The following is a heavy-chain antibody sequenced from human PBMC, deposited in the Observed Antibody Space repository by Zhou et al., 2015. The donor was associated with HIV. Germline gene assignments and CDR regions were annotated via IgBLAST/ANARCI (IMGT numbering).Heavy chain of an antibody. CDR2: VSDEGVSD. J-gene: IGHJ3*01. CDR3: TRERLDDAFDV. D-gene: IGHD6-19*01. V-gene: IGHV3-30*03. CDR1: GFGFSSYG. Sequence: QLVESGGGVFQPGKSVRLSCVASGFGFSSYGMHWVRQFPDKGLEWVADVSDEGVSDYNAAAGEGRFIASRDNSKNTLYLQMDSLRAEDTAVYYCTRERLDDAFDVWGQGTMVTVSS.